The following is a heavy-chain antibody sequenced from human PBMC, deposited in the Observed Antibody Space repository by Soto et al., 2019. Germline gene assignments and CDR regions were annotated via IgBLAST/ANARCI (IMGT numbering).Heavy chain of an antibody. CDR2: INHSGST. D-gene: IGHD3-10*01. J-gene: IGHJ4*02. CDR1: GGSFSGYY. V-gene: IGHV4-34*01. Sequence: QVQLQQWGAGLLKPSETLSLTCAVYGGSFSGYYWSWIRQPPGKGLEWIGEINHSGSTNYNPSLKSRVTISVDTSKNQFSLKLSSVTAADTAVYYCARVALNYYGSENFDYWGQGTLVTVSS. CDR3: ARVALNYYGSENFDY.